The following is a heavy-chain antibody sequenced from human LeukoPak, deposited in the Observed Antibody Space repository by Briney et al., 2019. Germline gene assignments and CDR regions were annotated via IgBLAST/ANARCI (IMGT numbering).Heavy chain of an antibody. Sequence: SEPLSLPCPVSGGSISRGDYYWSWIRPPPGKGLEWIGSIYHSGSTYYNPSLKSRLTISVDTSKNQFSLKLSSVTAADTAVYYCAGSPDTVTTFDYWGQGTLVTVSS. CDR1: GGSISRGDYY. CDR2: IYHSGST. J-gene: IGHJ4*02. V-gene: IGHV4-30-4*01. CDR3: AGSPDTVTTFDY. D-gene: IGHD5-12*01.